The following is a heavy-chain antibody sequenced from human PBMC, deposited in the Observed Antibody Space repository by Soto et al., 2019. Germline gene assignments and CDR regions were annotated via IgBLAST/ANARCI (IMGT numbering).Heavy chain of an antibody. D-gene: IGHD6-6*01. CDR1: GGTFSSYT. CDR2: IIPLFGTA. J-gene: IGHJ5*02. V-gene: IGHV1-69*06. Sequence: QVQLVQSGAEVKKPGSSVKVSCKASGGTFSSYTISWVRQAPVQGLEWMGGIIPLFGTANYAQKFQGRVTITADKATSTASMELSSLRSEDTAVYYCARDPLGYSNSYNWFDPWGQGTLVTVSS. CDR3: ARDPLGYSNSYNWFDP.